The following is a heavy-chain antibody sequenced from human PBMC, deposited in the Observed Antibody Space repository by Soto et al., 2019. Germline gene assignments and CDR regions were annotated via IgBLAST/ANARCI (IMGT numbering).Heavy chain of an antibody. CDR2: IYYSGST. J-gene: IGHJ5*02. CDR3: ARAGTTMVRGVISGWFDP. D-gene: IGHD3-10*01. CDR1: GSSISSYY. Sequence: SDTLSLTCTFSGSSISSYYWSWIRQPPGKGLEWIGYIYYSGSTNYNPSLKSRVTISVDTSKNQFSLKLSSVTAADTAVYYCARAGTTMVRGVISGWFDPWGQGTLVTVS. V-gene: IGHV4-59*07.